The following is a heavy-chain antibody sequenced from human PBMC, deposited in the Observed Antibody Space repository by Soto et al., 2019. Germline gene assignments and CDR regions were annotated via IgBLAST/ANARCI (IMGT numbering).Heavy chain of an antibody. CDR1: GGSITSGNSYS. CDR3: ARAVAPYFRTWFDP. CDR2: ISHTGST. J-gene: IGHJ5*02. Sequence: QLQLQESGSGLVKPSQTLSLTCAVSGGSITSGNSYSWSWIRQPPGKGLEWIGSISHTGSTSYNRSLTSRLTMSVDKSKNQFSLRLSSVTASDIAVYYCARAVAPYFRTWFDPWGQGILVTVSS. V-gene: IGHV4-30-2*01. D-gene: IGHD2-21*01.